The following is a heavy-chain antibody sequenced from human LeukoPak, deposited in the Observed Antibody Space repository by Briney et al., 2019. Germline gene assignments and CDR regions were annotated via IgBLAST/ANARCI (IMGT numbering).Heavy chain of an antibody. CDR3: TRVHRDGSYYGLELLDY. CDR2: IRSKAYGGTT. V-gene: IGHV3-49*03. CDR1: GFTFGDYA. D-gene: IGHD1-26*01. Sequence: GGSLRLSCTASGFTFGDYAMSWFRQAPGKGLEWVGFIRSKAYGGTTEYAASVKGRFTISRDDSKSIAYLQMNSLKTEDTAVYYCTRVHRDGSYYGLELLDYWGQGTLVTVSS. J-gene: IGHJ4*02.